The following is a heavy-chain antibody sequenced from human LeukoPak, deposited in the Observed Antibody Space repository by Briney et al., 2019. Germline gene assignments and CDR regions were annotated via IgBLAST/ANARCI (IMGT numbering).Heavy chain of an antibody. CDR1: GFTLSTYW. CDR3: ARVPTNSYGFGH. J-gene: IGHJ5*02. D-gene: IGHD5-18*01. V-gene: IGHV3-74*01. CDR2: INSDGSIT. Sequence: PGGSLRVSCAASGFTLSTYWMHWVRQAPGKGLVWVAHINSDGSITSNADSVRGRSTISIDNAKNTLYLQMNSLRANGTAIYYYARVPTNSYGFGHWGRGTLVTVS.